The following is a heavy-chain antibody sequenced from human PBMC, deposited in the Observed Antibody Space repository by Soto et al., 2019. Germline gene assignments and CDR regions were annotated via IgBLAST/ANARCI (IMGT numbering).Heavy chain of an antibody. CDR2: IFHSGRT. V-gene: IGHV4-4*02. Sequence: PSETLSLTCLVSGASIISSDWWIWVRQTPGKGLEWIGEIFHSGRTNYSPSLKSRVTISVDTSKNQFSLKLSSVTAADTAVYYCARGPITTNPRFDPWGQGTLVTVSS. D-gene: IGHD3-22*01. CDR3: ARGPITTNPRFDP. CDR1: GASIISSDW. J-gene: IGHJ5*02.